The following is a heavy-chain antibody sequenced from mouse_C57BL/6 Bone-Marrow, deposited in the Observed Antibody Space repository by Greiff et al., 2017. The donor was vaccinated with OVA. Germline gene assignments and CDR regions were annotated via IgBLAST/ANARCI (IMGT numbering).Heavy chain of an antibody. J-gene: IGHJ4*01. CDR2: INYDGSST. V-gene: IGHV5-16*01. CDR1: GFTFSDYY. CDR3: ARVIYYDYDGPYAMDY. D-gene: IGHD2-4*01. Sequence: EVQLVESEGGLVQPGSSMKLSCTASGFTFSDYYMAWVRQVPEKGLEWVANINYDGSSTYYLDSLKSRFIISRDNAKNILYLQMSSLKSEDTATYYCARVIYYDYDGPYAMDYWGQGTSGTVSS.